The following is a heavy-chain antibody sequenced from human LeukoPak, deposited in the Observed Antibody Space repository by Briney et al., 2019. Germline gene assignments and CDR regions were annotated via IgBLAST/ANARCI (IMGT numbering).Heavy chain of an antibody. V-gene: IGHV3-9*01. J-gene: IGHJ4*02. CDR3: AKSKGSGGRENSDY. CDR2: ISWNSGSI. D-gene: IGHD2-15*01. Sequence: GGSLRLSCAASGFTFDDYAMHWVRQAPGKGLEWVSGISWNSGSISYADSVKGRFTISRDNAKNSLYLQMNSLRAEDTALYYCAKSKGSGGRENSDYWGQGTLVTVSS. CDR1: GFTFDDYA.